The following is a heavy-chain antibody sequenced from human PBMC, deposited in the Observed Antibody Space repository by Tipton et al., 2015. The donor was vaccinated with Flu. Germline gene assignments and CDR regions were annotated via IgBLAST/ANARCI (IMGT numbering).Heavy chain of an antibody. V-gene: IGHV4-61*02. CDR2: IHTSGTT. CDR3: AMAESSLWAGHYYGLDV. CDR1: GGSISSGNYF. J-gene: IGHJ6*02. D-gene: IGHD6-19*01. Sequence: TLSLTCTVSGGSISSGNYFWNWIRQPAGKGLEWIGRIHTSGTTYYKPSLKSRVTISLGTSKNHFSLRLTSVTAADTALYFCAMAESSLWAGHYYGLDVWGQGTTVTVSS.